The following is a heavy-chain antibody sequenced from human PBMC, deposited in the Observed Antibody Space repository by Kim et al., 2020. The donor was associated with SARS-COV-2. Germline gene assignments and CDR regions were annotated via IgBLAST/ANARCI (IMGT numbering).Heavy chain of an antibody. V-gene: IGHV4-4*07. CDR2: IYSSGST. D-gene: IGHD3-10*01. Sequence: SETLSLTCTVSVASVSNNNWSWIRQPAGKGLEWIGRIYSSGSTNYNPSLKSRVTMSVDTSKNQFSLILTSVTAADTAGYYCASISYFYGSKGGVSVDVWG. CDR1: VASVSNNN. CDR3: ASISYFYGSKGGVSVDV. J-gene: IGHJ6*01.